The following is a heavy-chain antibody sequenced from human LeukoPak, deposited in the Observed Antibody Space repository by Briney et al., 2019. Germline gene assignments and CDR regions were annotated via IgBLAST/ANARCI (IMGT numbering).Heavy chain of an antibody. Sequence: GASVKVSCKASGYTFTGYYMHWVRQAPGQGLEWMGWINPNSGGTNYAQKFQGRVTMTRDTSISTAYMELSRLRSDDTAVYYCARVPHYDFWSGYHFDYWGQGTLVTVSS. J-gene: IGHJ4*02. CDR1: GYTFTGYY. CDR3: ARVPHYDFWSGYHFDY. V-gene: IGHV1-2*02. D-gene: IGHD3-3*01. CDR2: INPNSGGT.